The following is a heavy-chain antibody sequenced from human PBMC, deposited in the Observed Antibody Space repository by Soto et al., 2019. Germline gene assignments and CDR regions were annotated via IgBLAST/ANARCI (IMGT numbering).Heavy chain of an antibody. Sequence: PSETLSLTCTASGDSISSDGYHWSWIRQSPGKGLEWIGYIYNGGRTFYRPSLESRINMSLDATKNSYSLRLTSVTAADTAVYYCARAPVGMDSVNFFDHWGQGILVTVSS. CDR2: IYNGGRT. D-gene: IGHD4-4*01. CDR3: ARAPVGMDSVNFFDH. CDR1: GDSISSDGYH. V-gene: IGHV4-30-4*01. J-gene: IGHJ4*02.